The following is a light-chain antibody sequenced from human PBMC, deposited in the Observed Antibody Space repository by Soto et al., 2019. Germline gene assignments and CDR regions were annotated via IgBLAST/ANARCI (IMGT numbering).Light chain of an antibody. CDR3: QQYGTSPWT. CDR1: QSVSTAY. Sequence: EIVLTQSPGTLSMSPGERATLSCRASQSVSTAYLAWYQQKPGQAPRLLIYGASYRATGIPGRFSGSGSGTDFTLTISSLEPEDFAVYYCQQYGTSPWTFGQGTKVEIK. CDR2: GAS. J-gene: IGKJ1*01. V-gene: IGKV3-20*01.